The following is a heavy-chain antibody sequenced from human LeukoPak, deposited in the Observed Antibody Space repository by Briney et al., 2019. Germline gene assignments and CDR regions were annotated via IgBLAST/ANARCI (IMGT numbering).Heavy chain of an antibody. CDR2: ISYDGSSE. J-gene: IGHJ4*02. V-gene: IGHV3-30*03. CDR3: ASAGSIDY. CDR1: GFTFGSSA. Sequence: GGSLRLSCVASGFTFGSSAMHWVRQAPGKGLEWVAVISYDGSSEYYEDSVKGRFTISRDNSKNTLYLQMNSLRAEDTAVYYCASAGSIDYWGQGTLVTVSS.